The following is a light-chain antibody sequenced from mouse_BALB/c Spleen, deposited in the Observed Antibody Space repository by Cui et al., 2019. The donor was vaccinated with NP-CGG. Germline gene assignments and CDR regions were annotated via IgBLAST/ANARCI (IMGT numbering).Light chain of an antibody. CDR2: GTN. CDR3: ALWYSNHWV. Sequence: QAVVNRELALTTSPCETVTLTCRSSTGAVTTSNYANWVQEKPDHLFTGLIGGTNNRAPGVPARFSGSLIGDKAALTITGAQTEDEAIYFCALWYSNHWVFGGGTKLTVL. V-gene: IGLV1*01. CDR1: TGAVTTSNY. J-gene: IGLJ1*01.